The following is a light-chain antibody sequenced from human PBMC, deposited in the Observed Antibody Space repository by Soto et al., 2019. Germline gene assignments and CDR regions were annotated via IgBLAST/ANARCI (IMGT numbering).Light chain of an antibody. CDR2: NDY. CDR3: AGWDDSLSGVV. Sequence: QSVLAQPPSASGTPGQRVTITCSGSTSNVGSNLASWYQQLPGSAPKLLIYNDYERPSVVPDRFSGSKSGTSASLGISGLRSEDEADYFCAGWDDSLSGVVFGGGTKLTVL. J-gene: IGLJ2*01. CDR1: TSNVGSNL. V-gene: IGLV1-47*02.